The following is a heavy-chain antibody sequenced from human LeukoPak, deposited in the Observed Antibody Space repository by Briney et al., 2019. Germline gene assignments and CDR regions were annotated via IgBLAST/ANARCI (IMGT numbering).Heavy chain of an antibody. CDR3: ASIGDYGGY. D-gene: IGHD4-17*01. CDR2: INQSGST. V-gene: IGHV4-34*01. CDR1: GGSFSGYY. Sequence: KPSETLSLTCAVYGGSFSGYYWSWIRQPPGKGLEWIGEINQSGSTNYNPSLKSRVTISVDTSKNQFSLKLSSVTAADTAVYYCASIGDYGGYWGQGTLVTVSS. J-gene: IGHJ4*02.